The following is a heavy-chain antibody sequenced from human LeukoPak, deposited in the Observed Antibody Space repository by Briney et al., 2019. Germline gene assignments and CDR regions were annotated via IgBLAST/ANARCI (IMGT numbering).Heavy chain of an antibody. Sequence: GESLKISCKGSGYSFTSYWIGWVRQMPGKGLEWMGIIYPGDSDTRYSPSFQGQVTISADKSISIAYLQWSSLKASDTAMYYCARHEGAVAGTGENYYYYGMDVWGQGTTVTVSS. CDR1: GYSFTSYW. CDR2: IYPGDSDT. D-gene: IGHD6-19*01. J-gene: IGHJ6*02. CDR3: ARHEGAVAGTGENYYYYGMDV. V-gene: IGHV5-51*01.